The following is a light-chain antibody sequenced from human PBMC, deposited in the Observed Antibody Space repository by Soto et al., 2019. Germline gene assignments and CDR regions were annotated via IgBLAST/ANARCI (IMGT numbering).Light chain of an antibody. CDR3: QSYESSLSGVV. CDR2: DNS. Sequence: QSVLTQPPSVSGAPGQRVTISCTGSSSNIGAGYDVHWYQQLPGKAPKLLIYDNSNRPSGVPDRFSGSKSGNSASLAITGLQAEDEADYYCQSYESSLSGVVFGGGTKLTVL. J-gene: IGLJ2*01. CDR1: SSNIGAGYD. V-gene: IGLV1-40*01.